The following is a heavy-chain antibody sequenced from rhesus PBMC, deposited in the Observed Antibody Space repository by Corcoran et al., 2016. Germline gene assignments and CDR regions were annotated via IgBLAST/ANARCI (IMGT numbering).Heavy chain of an antibody. CDR3: ARLAAAGSIFDY. V-gene: IGHV4-99*01. Sequence: QVQLQESGPGLVKPSETLSLTCAVSGYSISSGYYWGWIRTPPGKGLEYIGYISGSSGSTYYNPSLKSRVTISKDTSKNQFSLKLSSVTAADTAVYYCARLAAAGSIFDYWGQGVLVTVSS. J-gene: IGHJ4*01. D-gene: IGHD6-31*01. CDR1: GYSISSGYY. CDR2: ISGSSGST.